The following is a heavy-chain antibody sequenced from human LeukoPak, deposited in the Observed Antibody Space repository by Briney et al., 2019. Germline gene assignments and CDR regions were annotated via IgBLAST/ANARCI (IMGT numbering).Heavy chain of an antibody. CDR1: GFTVSSNY. V-gene: IGHV3-66*01. D-gene: IGHD4-23*01. CDR2: IYSGGST. J-gene: IGHJ4*02. CDR3: ARVWTPTVVTNLYFDY. Sequence: GGSLRLSCAASGFTVSSNYMSWVRQAPGKGLEWVSVIYSGGSTYYADSVKGRFTISRDNSKNTLYLQMNSLRAEDTAVYYCARVWTPTVVTNLYFDYWGQGTLVTVSS.